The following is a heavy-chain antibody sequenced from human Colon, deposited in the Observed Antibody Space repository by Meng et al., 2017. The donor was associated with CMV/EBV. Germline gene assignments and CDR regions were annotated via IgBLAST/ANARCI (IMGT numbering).Heavy chain of an antibody. D-gene: IGHD3/OR15-3a*01. CDR2: IYSRGST. CDR3: ASGNARGLNVPPFCTGYSCLKAYFYYGVDV. Sequence: SETLSLTCNVSGDSISRGSYHWAWIRQPPGKGREWIGNIYSRGSTYYNPSLKSRVTISIDTSKNQFSLKLSSVTAADTAVYYCASGNARGLNVPPFCTGYSCLKAYFYYGVDVWGQGTTVTVSS. J-gene: IGHJ6*02. CDR1: GDSISRGSYH. V-gene: IGHV4-39*07.